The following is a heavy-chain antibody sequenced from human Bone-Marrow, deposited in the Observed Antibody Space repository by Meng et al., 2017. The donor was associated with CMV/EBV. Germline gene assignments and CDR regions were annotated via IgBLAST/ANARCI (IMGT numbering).Heavy chain of an antibody. V-gene: IGHV4-4*07. Sequence: QVQLPESDPGLVKPSETLSLTCTVSGGSISSYYWSWIRQPAGKGLEWIGRIYTSGSTNYNPSLKSRVTMSVDTSKNQFSLKLSSVTAADTAVYYCAGTQDTAMVAYYFDYWGQGTLVTVSS. CDR3: AGTQDTAMVAYYFDY. CDR1: GGSISSYY. J-gene: IGHJ4*02. D-gene: IGHD5-18*01. CDR2: IYTSGST.